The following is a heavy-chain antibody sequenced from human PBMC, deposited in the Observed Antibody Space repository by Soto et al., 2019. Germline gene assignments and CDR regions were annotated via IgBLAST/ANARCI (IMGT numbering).Heavy chain of an antibody. Sequence: QVQLQESGPGLVKPSETLSLTCGVSGGSITSYYWSWIRQPPGKGLEWIGYIYHTGSTNYNPSLRGRVTISVDTSKNHCSLRVRSVSAADTAVYYCARRNLHFDSWGQGNLVTVSS. J-gene: IGHJ4*02. V-gene: IGHV4-59*08. CDR1: GGSITSYY. CDR3: ARRNLHFDS. CDR2: IYHTGST. D-gene: IGHD1-1*01.